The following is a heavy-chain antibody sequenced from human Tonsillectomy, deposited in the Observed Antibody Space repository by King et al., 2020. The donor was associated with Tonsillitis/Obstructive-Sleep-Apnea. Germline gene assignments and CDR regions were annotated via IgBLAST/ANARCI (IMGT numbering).Heavy chain of an antibody. CDR3: ARGGRNAYSSSSSYYYYYMDV. J-gene: IGHJ6*03. CDR2: IYPGDSDT. V-gene: IGHV5-51*01. CDR1: GYSFTSYW. D-gene: IGHD6-6*01. Sequence: QLVQSGAEVKKPGESLKISCKGSGYSFTSYWIGWVRQMPGKGLEWMGIIYPGDSDTRYSPSFQGQVTISADKSISTAYLQWSSLKASDTAMYYCARGGRNAYSSSSSYYYYYMDVWGKGTTVTVSS.